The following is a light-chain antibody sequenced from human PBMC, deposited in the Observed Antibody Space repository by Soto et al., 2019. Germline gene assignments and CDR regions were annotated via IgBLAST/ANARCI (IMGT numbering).Light chain of an antibody. CDR2: EGS. Sequence: QAASVSGSPGQSITISCTGTSSDVGSYNLVSWYQQHPGKAPKLMIYEGSKRPSGVSNRFSGSKSGNTASLTISGLQAEDEADYYCCSYAGSSTVYVFGTGTKLTVL. CDR3: CSYAGSSTVYV. V-gene: IGLV2-23*01. CDR1: SSDVGSYNL. J-gene: IGLJ1*01.